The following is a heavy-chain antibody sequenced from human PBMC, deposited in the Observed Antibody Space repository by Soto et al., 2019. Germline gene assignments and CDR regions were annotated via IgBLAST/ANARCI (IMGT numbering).Heavy chain of an antibody. Sequence: QVQLVQSGDEVKKPGASVKVSCKASGYVFVNYGIAWVRQAPRQGLEWMGWISPYTGNTHSASKVQGRLTMTTDTSTSTAYMDLGSLTFDDTAVYYCVMVDNYVTPTPQDVWGQGTTVTVSS. CDR3: VMVDNYVTPTPQDV. D-gene: IGHD3-16*01. J-gene: IGHJ6*02. CDR1: GYVFVNYG. V-gene: IGHV1-18*01. CDR2: ISPYTGNT.